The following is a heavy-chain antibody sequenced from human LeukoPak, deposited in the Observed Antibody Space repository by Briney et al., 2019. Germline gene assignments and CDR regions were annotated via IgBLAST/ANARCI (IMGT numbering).Heavy chain of an antibody. D-gene: IGHD1-14*01. J-gene: IGHJ3*02. CDR3: ASPVFFDI. CDR2: ISYDGSNK. CDR1: GFTFSSYG. Sequence: GRSLILSCAASGFTFSSYGMHWVRQAPGKGLEWVAVISYDGSNKYYADSVKGRFTISRDNSKNTLYLQMNSLRAEDTAVYYCASPVFFDIWGQGTMVTVSS. V-gene: IGHV3-30*03.